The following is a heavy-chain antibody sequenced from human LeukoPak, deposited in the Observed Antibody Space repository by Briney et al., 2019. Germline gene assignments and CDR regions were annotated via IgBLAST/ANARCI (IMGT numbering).Heavy chain of an antibody. CDR1: GYTFTDYY. CDR3: ARLIYSGYDKYYFDY. CDR2: INPKSDGT. V-gene: IGHV1-2*06. J-gene: IGHJ4*02. D-gene: IGHD5-12*01. Sequence: GASVKVSCKASGYTFTDYYMHWVRQAPGQGLEWMGRINPKSDGTNYAQKFQGRVTMTRDTSISTAYMELSRLRSDDTAVYYCARLIYSGYDKYYFDYWGQGTLVTVSS.